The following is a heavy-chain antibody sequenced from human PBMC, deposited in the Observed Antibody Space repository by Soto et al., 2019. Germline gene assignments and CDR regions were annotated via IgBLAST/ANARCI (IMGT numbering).Heavy chain of an antibody. Sequence: PGGSLRLSCAASGFTFSGSAMHWVRQAPGKGLEWVANIKQDGSEKYYVDSVKGRFTISRDNAKNSLYLQMNSLRAEDTAVYYCARPHYDNSGYYQAWGQGTLVTVSS. V-gene: IGHV3-7*04. CDR1: GFTFSGSA. CDR2: IKQDGSEK. CDR3: ARPHYDNSGYYQA. D-gene: IGHD3-22*01. J-gene: IGHJ5*02.